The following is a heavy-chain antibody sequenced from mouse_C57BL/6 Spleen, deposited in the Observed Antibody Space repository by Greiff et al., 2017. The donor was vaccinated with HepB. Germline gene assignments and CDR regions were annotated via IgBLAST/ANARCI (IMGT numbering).Heavy chain of an antibody. Sequence: EVQVVESGGGLVKPGGSLKLSCAASGFTFSDYGMHWVRQAPEKGLEWVAYISSGSSTIYYADTVKGRFTISRDNAKNTLFLQMTSLRSEDTAMYYWARTTDYYGSSYKYFDVWGTGTTVTVSS. CDR1: GFTFSDYG. CDR2: ISSGSSTI. CDR3: ARTTDYYGSSYKYFDV. J-gene: IGHJ1*03. D-gene: IGHD1-1*01. V-gene: IGHV5-17*01.